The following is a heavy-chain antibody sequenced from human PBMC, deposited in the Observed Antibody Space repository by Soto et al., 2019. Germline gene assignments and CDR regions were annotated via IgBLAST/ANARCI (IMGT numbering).Heavy chain of an antibody. CDR1: GFTFSSYA. J-gene: IGHJ5*02. D-gene: IGHD2-15*01. CDR2: ISGSGGST. Sequence: EVQLLESGGGLVQPGGSLRLSCAASGFTFSSYAMSWVRQAPGKGLELVSAISGSGGSTYYADSVKGRFTISRDNSKNTLYLQMNSLRAEDTAVYYCAKFSNQDSTLDPWGQGTLVTVSS. V-gene: IGHV3-23*01. CDR3: AKFSNQDSTLDP.